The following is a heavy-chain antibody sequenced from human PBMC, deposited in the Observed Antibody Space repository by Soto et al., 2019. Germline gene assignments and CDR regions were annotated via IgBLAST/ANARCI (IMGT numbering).Heavy chain of an antibody. Sequence: SETLSLTCAVYGGSFSGYYWSWIRQPPGKGLEWIGEINHSGSTNYNPSLKSRVTISVDTSKNPFSLKLGSVTAADTAVYYCARGNWRGGYSYGYPRAFYYYYYMDVWGKGTTVTVSS. J-gene: IGHJ6*03. CDR1: GGSFSGYY. D-gene: IGHD5-18*01. CDR2: INHSGST. V-gene: IGHV4-34*01. CDR3: ARGNWRGGYSYGYPRAFYYYYYMDV.